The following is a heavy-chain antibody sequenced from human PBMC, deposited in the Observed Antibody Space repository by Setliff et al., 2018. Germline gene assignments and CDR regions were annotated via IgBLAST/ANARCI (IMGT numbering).Heavy chain of an antibody. V-gene: IGHV3-7*01. Sequence: GSLRLSCAASGFTFSSYWMSWVRQAPGKGLEWVANIKQDGSEKYYADSVKGRFTVSRDNAKNSLYLQMKSLRAEDTAVYYCARDRGRQLGYTGDAFDIWGQGTMVTVSS. CDR3: ARDRGRQLGYTGDAFDI. D-gene: IGHD5-18*01. CDR2: IKQDGSEK. CDR1: GFTFSSYW. J-gene: IGHJ3*02.